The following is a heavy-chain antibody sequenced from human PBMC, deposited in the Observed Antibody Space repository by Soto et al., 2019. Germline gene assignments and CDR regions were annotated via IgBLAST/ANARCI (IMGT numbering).Heavy chain of an antibody. CDR2: IYNNGTT. V-gene: IGHV4-31*03. CDR1: GGSISNGGYY. D-gene: IGHD3-22*01. Sequence: QLQLQESGPGLVKSSQTLSLTCSVSGGSISNGGYYWIWIRQRPGTGLEWTGYIYNNGTTYYNPSLKSRVTISVGTCNNQFSLRLSSVNAAHTAVYYCARGGLFIGSSSYCGFDFWGQGTLVTDSS. CDR3: ARGGLFIGSSSYCGFDF. J-gene: IGHJ4*02.